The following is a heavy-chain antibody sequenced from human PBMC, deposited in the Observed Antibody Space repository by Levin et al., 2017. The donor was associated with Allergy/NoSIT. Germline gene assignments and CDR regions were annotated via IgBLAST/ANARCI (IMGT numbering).Heavy chain of an antibody. V-gene: IGHV1-8*01. D-gene: IGHD7-27*01. CDR2: MNPNSGNT. J-gene: IGHJ5*02. Sequence: GESLKISCKASGYTFTSYDINWVRQATGQGLEWMGWMNPNSGNTGYAQKFQGRVTMTRNTSISTAYMELSSLRSEDTAVYYCARGWGKRANWFDPWGQGTLVTVSS. CDR3: ARGWGKRANWFDP. CDR1: GYTFTSYD.